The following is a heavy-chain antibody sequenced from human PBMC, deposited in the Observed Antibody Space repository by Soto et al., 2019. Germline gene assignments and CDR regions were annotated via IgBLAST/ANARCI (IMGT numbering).Heavy chain of an antibody. Sequence: AETLSLTCTVSGGSISSSSYYWGWILHPPGKGLEWIGSIYYSGSTYYNPSLKSRVTISVDTSKNQFSLKLSSVTAADTAVYYCPRRKGITGTTLLYYYYGMDVWGQGNTVTVS. D-gene: IGHD1-7*01. J-gene: IGHJ6*02. CDR3: PRRKGITGTTLLYYYYGMDV. V-gene: IGHV4-39*01. CDR2: IYYSGST. CDR1: GGSISSSSYY.